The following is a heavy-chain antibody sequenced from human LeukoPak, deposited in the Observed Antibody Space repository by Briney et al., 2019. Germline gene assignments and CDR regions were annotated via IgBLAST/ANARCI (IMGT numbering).Heavy chain of an antibody. CDR1: GFTFSSYG. Sequence: GGSLRLSCAASGFTFSSYGMHWVRQTPGKGLEWVAFIRYDGSKKYYADSVKGRFTISRDNSKKTLYLQMNSLRAEDSAVYYCAREGYNYGSDAFDIWGQGTMVTVSS. CDR2: IRYDGSKK. D-gene: IGHD5-18*01. V-gene: IGHV3-30*02. CDR3: AREGYNYGSDAFDI. J-gene: IGHJ3*02.